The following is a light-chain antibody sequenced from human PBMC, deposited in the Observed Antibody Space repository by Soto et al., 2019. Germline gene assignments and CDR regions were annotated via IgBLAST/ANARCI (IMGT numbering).Light chain of an antibody. V-gene: IGLV1-51*02. CDR3: GTWDNSLSTGV. CDR1: TSNIGKSY. CDR2: ENN. J-gene: IGLJ3*02. Sequence: QSVLTQPPSVSAAPGQKVTISCSGSTSNIGKSYVSWYQQHPGTAPKLLIYENNRRPSGIAHGFSGCKSGTSATLDITGLQTGEEADYYCGTWDNSLSTGVFGGGTKLTVL.